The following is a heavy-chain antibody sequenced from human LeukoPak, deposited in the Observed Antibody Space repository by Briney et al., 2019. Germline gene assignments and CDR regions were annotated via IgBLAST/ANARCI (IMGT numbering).Heavy chain of an antibody. V-gene: IGHV3-9*03. D-gene: IGHD1-20*01. CDR3: ARYGHGLGFDY. CDR1: GFTFDDYA. Sequence: GGSLRLSCAASGFTFDDYAMHWVRHAPGKGLEWVSGISWNSGSIGYADSVKGRFTISRDNAKNSLYLQMNSLRAEGMALYYCARYGHGLGFDYWGQGTLVTVSS. CDR2: ISWNSGSI. J-gene: IGHJ4*02.